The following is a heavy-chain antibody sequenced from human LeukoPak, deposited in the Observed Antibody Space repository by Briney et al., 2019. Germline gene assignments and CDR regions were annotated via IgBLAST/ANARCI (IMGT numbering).Heavy chain of an antibody. CDR2: TYYRSKWYN. D-gene: IGHD1-26*01. Sequence: SQTLSLTCAISGDSVSGNTIAWNWIRQSPWRCLEWLGSTYYRSKWYNDYALSVIGRISVDPDTPKNQFSLQLNSVTPEDTAVYYCARGGSYSFDYWGQGTLVTVSS. CDR3: ARGGSYSFDY. V-gene: IGHV6-1*01. J-gene: IGHJ4*02. CDR1: GDSVSGNTIA.